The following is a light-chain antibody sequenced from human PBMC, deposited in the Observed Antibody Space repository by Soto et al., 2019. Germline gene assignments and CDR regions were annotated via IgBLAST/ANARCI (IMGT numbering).Light chain of an antibody. Sequence: QSVLTQPASVSGSPGQSIAISCTGTSSDVGGYDRVSWYQQHPDKAPTLIIYEVNKRPSGVSSRFSGSKSGNTASLTISGLQAEDEADYYCCSSVGSPNWVFGGGTKLTVL. J-gene: IGLJ3*02. CDR1: SSDVGGYDR. CDR3: CSSVGSPNWV. CDR2: EVN. V-gene: IGLV2-23*02.